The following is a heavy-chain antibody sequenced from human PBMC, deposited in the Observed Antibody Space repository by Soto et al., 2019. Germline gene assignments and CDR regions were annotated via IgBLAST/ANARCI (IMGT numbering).Heavy chain of an antibody. Sequence: SETLSLTCAVYGGSFSGYYWSWIRQPPGKGLEWIGEINHSGSTNYNPSLKSRVTISVDTSKNQFSLKLSSVTAADTAVYYCARGRVYGMDVWGQGTTVTVSS. CDR2: INHSGST. CDR3: ARGRVYGMDV. V-gene: IGHV4-34*01. CDR1: GGSFSGYY. J-gene: IGHJ6*02.